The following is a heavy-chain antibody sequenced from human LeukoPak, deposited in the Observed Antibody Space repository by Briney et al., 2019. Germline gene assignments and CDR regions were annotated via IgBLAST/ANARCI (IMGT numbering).Heavy chain of an antibody. CDR1: GGSISSSSYY. Sequence: SETLSLTCTVSGGSISSSSYYWGWIRQPAGKGLEWIGSIYYSGSTYYNPSLKSRVTISVDTSKNQFSLKLSSVTAADTAVYYCARRAQVYYYYYMDVWGKGTTVTVSS. CDR3: ARRAQVYYYYYMDV. J-gene: IGHJ6*03. V-gene: IGHV4-39*07. CDR2: IYYSGST.